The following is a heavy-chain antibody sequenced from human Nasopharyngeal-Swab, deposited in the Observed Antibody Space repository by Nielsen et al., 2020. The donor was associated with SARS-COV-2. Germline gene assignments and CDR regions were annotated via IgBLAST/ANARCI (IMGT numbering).Heavy chain of an antibody. V-gene: IGHV3-21*01. Sequence: GESLKISCAASGFTFNNYNFNWVRQAPGKGLEWVSSISSSSSYIYYADSVKGRFTNSRDNAKNSLYLQMNSLRAEDTAVYYCARDRLDYDFWSAYFMDVWGQGTTVTVSS. CDR1: GFTFNNYN. CDR2: ISSSSSYI. D-gene: IGHD3-3*01. CDR3: ARDRLDYDFWSAYFMDV. J-gene: IGHJ6*02.